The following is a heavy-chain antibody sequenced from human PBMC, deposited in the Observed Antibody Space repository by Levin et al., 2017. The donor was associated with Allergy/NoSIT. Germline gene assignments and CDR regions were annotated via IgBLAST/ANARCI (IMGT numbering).Heavy chain of an antibody. CDR1: GYSFTSYW. Sequence: GESLKISCKGSGYSFTSYWIGWVRQMPGKGLEWMGIIYPGDSDTRYSPSFQGQVTISADKSISTAYLQWSSLKASDTAMYYCARHHVYPPYYYYGMDVWGQGTTVTVSS. V-gene: IGHV5-51*01. CDR2: IYPGDSDT. D-gene: IGHD2-2*02. J-gene: IGHJ6*02. CDR3: ARHHVYPPYYYYGMDV.